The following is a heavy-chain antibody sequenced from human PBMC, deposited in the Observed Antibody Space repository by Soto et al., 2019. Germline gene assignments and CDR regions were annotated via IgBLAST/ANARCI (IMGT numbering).Heavy chain of an antibody. Sequence: QVQLQESGPGLVKPSQTLSLTCTVSGGSISSGAYYWSWIRQHPGKGLEWIGYIYSSGSTYYNPSLESRVTFSVDTSKNQFSLRLSSVTAADTGVYYCARSGVFGLVITSHWFDPWGQGTLVTVSS. CDR3: ARSGVFGLVITSHWFDP. CDR1: GGSISSGAYY. V-gene: IGHV4-31*03. J-gene: IGHJ5*02. CDR2: IYSSGST. D-gene: IGHD3-3*01.